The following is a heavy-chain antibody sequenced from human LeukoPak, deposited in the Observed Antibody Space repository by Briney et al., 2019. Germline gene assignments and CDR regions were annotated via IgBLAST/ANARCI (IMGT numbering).Heavy chain of an antibody. V-gene: IGHV4-39*01. CDR1: GGSISSSSYY. D-gene: IGHD1-7*01. CDR2: IYYSGST. CDR3: ARAGWNLELRFDY. Sequence: SETLSLTCTVSGGSISSSSYYWGWIRQPPGKGLEWIRSIYYSGSTYYNPSLKSRVTISVDTSKNQFSLKLSSVTAADTAVYYCARAGWNLELRFDYWGQGTLVIVSS. J-gene: IGHJ4*02.